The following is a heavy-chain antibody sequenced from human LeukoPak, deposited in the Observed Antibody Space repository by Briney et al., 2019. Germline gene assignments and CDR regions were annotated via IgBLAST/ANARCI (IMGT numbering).Heavy chain of an antibody. J-gene: IGHJ4*02. Sequence: PSETLSLTCAVSGGSLSSSMWWSWVRQPPGKGLEWIGEISNRGSTNYNPSLKSRVTISIDESKDQFSLTLNSVTAADTAVYYCAGRRVLTGEPNWGQGTPVTVSS. V-gene: IGHV4-4*02. CDR2: ISNRGST. CDR1: GGSLSSSMW. D-gene: IGHD7-27*01. CDR3: AGRRVLTGEPN.